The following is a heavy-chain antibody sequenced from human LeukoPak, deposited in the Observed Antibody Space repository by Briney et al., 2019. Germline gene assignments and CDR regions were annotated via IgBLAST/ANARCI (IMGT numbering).Heavy chain of an antibody. CDR2: IKQDGSEK. Sequence: GGSLRPSCAASGFTFSSYWMSWVRQAPGKGLEWVANIKQDGSEKYYVDSVKGRFTISRDNAKNSLYLQMNSLRAEDTAVYYCAREPRGPLKDAFDIWGQGTMVTVSS. CDR1: GFTFSSYW. V-gene: IGHV3-7*03. CDR3: AREPRGPLKDAFDI. J-gene: IGHJ3*02.